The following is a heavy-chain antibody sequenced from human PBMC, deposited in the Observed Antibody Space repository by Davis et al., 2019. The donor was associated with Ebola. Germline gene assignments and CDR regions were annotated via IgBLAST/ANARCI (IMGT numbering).Heavy chain of an antibody. Sequence: PGGSLRLSCAASGFTFSSYWMSWVRQAPGKGLEWVANIKQDGSEKYYVDPVKGRFTISRDNAKNSLYLQMNSLRAEDTAVYYCVRDSIEGATTFDYWGQGTLVTVSS. J-gene: IGHJ4*02. CDR3: VRDSIEGATTFDY. CDR1: GFTFSSYW. D-gene: IGHD1-26*01. V-gene: IGHV3-7*01. CDR2: IKQDGSEK.